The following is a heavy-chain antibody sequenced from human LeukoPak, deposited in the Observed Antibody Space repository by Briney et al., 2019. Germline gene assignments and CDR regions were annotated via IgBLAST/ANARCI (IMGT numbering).Heavy chain of an antibody. CDR2: ISSSSYI. CDR3: ARDYGGSSPFDY. V-gene: IGHV3-21*01. Sequence: PGGSLRLSCAASGFTFSTHSMNWVRQAPGKGLEWISSISSSSYIYYADSVKGRFTISRDNAKNSLYLQMNSLRAEDTAVYYCARDYGGSSPFDYWGQGTLVTVSS. D-gene: IGHD4-23*01. J-gene: IGHJ4*02. CDR1: GFTFSTHS.